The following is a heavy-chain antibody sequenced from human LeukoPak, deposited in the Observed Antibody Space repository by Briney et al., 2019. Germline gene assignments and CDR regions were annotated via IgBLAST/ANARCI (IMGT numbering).Heavy chain of an antibody. CDR3: AVGGYCSGGSCYPFEY. D-gene: IGHD2-15*01. CDR1: GGSFSGYY. V-gene: IGHV4-59*01. Sequence: SETLSLTCAVYGGSFSGYYWSWIRQPPGKGLEWIGYTYYSWSTNLHPSLKSRFTISVGTSKNQFSLKLSSVTAADTAVYYCAVGGYCSGGSCYPFEYWGQGTLVTVSS. J-gene: IGHJ4*02. CDR2: TYYSWST.